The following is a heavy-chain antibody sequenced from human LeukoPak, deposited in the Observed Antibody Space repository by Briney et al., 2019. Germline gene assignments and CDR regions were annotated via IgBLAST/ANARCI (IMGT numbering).Heavy chain of an antibody. CDR3: ARVLHPVLGTAANYYFDY. Sequence: SETLSLTCAVYGGSFSGYYWSWIRQPPGKGLEWIREINHSGSTNYNPSLKSRVTISVDTSKNQFSLKLSSVTAADTAVYYCARVLHPVLGTAANYYFDYWGQGTLVTVSS. CDR1: GGSFSGYY. J-gene: IGHJ4*02. CDR2: INHSGST. D-gene: IGHD5-18*01. V-gene: IGHV4-34*01.